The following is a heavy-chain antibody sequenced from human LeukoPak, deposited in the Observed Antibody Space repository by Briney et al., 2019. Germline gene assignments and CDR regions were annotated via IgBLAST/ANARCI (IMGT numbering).Heavy chain of an antibody. D-gene: IGHD3-10*01. CDR1: GFTFSNYG. CDR3: SKDLTSDFGGDFDP. CDR2: IRFDGSDK. Sequence: GGSLTLSCAASGFTFSNYGMQWVRQAPGKGLEWVALIRFDGSDKYYADSVKGRFTISRDNSKSTLYLQMNSLRAEDTAVYYCSKDLTSDFGGDFDPWGQGTLVTVSS. J-gene: IGHJ5*02. V-gene: IGHV3-30*02.